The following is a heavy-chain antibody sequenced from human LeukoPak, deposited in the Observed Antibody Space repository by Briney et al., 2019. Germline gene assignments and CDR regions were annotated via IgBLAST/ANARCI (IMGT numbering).Heavy chain of an antibody. V-gene: IGHV1-2*02. CDR1: GYTFTGYY. J-gene: IGHJ4*02. CDR3: ARDHMVRGVVTDY. Sequence: ASVEVSCKASGYTFTGYYMHWVRQAPGQGLEWMGWINPNSGGTNYAQKFQGRVTMTRDTSISTAYMELSRLRSDDTAVYYCARDHMVRGVVTDYWGQRTLVTVSS. CDR2: INPNSGGT. D-gene: IGHD3-10*01.